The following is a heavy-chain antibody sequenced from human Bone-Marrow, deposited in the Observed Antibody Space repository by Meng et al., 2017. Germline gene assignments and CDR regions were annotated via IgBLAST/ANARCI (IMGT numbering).Heavy chain of an antibody. CDR2: IKQDGSEK. Sequence: GESLKISCAASGFTFSSYWMSWVRQAPGKGLEWVANIKQDGSEKYYVDSVKGRFTISRDDSKNTAYLQMNSLKTDDTAVYYCTRREEVEAVINWGQGTLVTVSS. V-gene: IGHV3-7*03. CDR1: GFTFSSYW. CDR3: TRREEVEAVIN. J-gene: IGHJ4*02. D-gene: IGHD1-26*01.